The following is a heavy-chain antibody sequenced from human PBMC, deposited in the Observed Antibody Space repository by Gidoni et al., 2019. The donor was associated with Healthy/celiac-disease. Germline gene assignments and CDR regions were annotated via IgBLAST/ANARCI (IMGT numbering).Heavy chain of an antibody. J-gene: IGHJ4*02. V-gene: IGHV3-30-3*01. CDR2: ISYDGSNK. D-gene: IGHD6-19*01. CDR1: GFPFRRSA. CDR3: ARDFFPSFYSSGWYSPIDY. Sequence: QVQLVESGGGVVQPGRSLSLSCAASGFPFRRSAMHWVRQAPGKVLEWVAVISYDGSNKYYADSVKGRFTISRDNSKNTLYLQMNSLRAEDTAVYYCARDFFPSFYSSGWYSPIDYWGQGTLVTVSS.